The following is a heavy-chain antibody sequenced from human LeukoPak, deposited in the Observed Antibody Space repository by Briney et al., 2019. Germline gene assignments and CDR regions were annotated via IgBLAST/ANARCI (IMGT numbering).Heavy chain of an antibody. D-gene: IGHD3-10*01. CDR1: GFTFSSYA. CDR3: AKGKGAMVRGVTPSPLDY. Sequence: GGSLRLSCAASGFTFSSYAMSWVRQAPGKGLEWVSAISGSGGSTYYADSVKGRFTISRDNSKNTLYLQMNSLRAEDTAVYYCAKGKGAMVRGVTPSPLDYWSQGTLVTVSS. CDR2: ISGSGGST. J-gene: IGHJ4*02. V-gene: IGHV3-23*01.